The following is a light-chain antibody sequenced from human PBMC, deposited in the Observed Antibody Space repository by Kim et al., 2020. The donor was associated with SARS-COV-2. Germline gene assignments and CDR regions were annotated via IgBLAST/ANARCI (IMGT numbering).Light chain of an antibody. V-gene: IGLV1-44*01. Sequence: ELTQPPSASGTPGQRVTISCSESSSNIGSNTVNWYQQLPGTAPKLLIYSNNQRPSGVPDRFSGSKSGTSASLAISGLQSEDEADYYCAAWDDSLNGWVFGGGTQLTVL. CDR1: SSNIGSNT. CDR3: AAWDDSLNGWV. CDR2: SNN. J-gene: IGLJ3*02.